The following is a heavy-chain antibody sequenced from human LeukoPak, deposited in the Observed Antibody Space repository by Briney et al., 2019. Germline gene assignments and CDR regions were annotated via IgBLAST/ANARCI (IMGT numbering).Heavy chain of an antibody. J-gene: IGHJ3*02. V-gene: IGHV2-70*11. D-gene: IGHD3-22*01. CDR1: GFSLSTSGMC. Sequence: SGPTLVNPTQTLTLTCTFSGFSLSTSGMCVSWIRQPPGKPLEWLARIDWDDDKYYSTSLKTRLTISKDTSKNQVVLTMTNMDPVDTATYYCARSRLYYYNSSGYFDAFDIWGQGTMVTVSS. CDR2: IDWDDDK. CDR3: ARSRLYYYNSSGYFDAFDI.